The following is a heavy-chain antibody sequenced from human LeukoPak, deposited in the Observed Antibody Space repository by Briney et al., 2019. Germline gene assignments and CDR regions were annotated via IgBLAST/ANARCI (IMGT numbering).Heavy chain of an antibody. CDR1: GLTLSNAW. J-gene: IGHJ4*02. CDR2: IKRKTDGGTT. CDR3: TSDPMVATIEYDFDY. Sequence: GGHLRLSCLASGLTLSNAWLSWVRQAPGKGLEWVGRIKRKTDGGTTDYAVRVRGRFTSSRGAAKHTLYLQMNSLNTQATTAYYFTSDPMVATIEYDFDYWGQGTLVTVSS. D-gene: IGHD5-24*01. V-gene: IGHV3-15*01.